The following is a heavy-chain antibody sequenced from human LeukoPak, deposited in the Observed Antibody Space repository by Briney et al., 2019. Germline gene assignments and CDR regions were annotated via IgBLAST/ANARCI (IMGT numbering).Heavy chain of an antibody. CDR2: IYSDGST. J-gene: IGHJ5*02. CDR1: GFTVSSDY. D-gene: IGHD2-15*01. Sequence: PGGSLRLSCAASGFTVSSDYMNWVRQAPGKGLEWVSVIYSDGSTYYADSVKGRFTISRDKSKNTLYLQLNSLRAEDTAVYFCARQSGGPYNWFDPWGQGTLATVSS. V-gene: IGHV3-66*04. CDR3: ARQSGGPYNWFDP.